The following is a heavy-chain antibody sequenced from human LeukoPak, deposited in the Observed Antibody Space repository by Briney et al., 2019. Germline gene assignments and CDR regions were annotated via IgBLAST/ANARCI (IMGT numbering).Heavy chain of an antibody. D-gene: IGHD6-13*01. Sequence: SETLSLTCAVYGGSFSGYHWTWIRQPPGGGLEWIGEINHSGTTNYNPSLKSRVTISVDTSKNQFSLKLSSVTAADTAVYYCARTYSSSWRGWFDPWGQGTLVTVSS. V-gene: IGHV4-34*01. CDR3: ARTYSSSWRGWFDP. CDR2: INHSGTT. J-gene: IGHJ5*02. CDR1: GGSFSGYH.